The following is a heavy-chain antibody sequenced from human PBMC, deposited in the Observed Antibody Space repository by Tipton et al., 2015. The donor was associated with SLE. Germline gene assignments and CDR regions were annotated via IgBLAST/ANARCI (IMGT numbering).Heavy chain of an antibody. J-gene: IGHJ3*01. Sequence: TLSLTCTVPGGSISSADYYWSWIRQHPGKGLEWIGYIYYTMSAYYNPSLKSRVIISLDTSKNHFSLKLSSVTAADTAVYFCARIIAGHGDAFDVWGQGTMVTVSS. CDR3: ARIIAGHGDAFDV. CDR2: IYYTMSA. V-gene: IGHV4-31*03. CDR1: GGSISSADYY.